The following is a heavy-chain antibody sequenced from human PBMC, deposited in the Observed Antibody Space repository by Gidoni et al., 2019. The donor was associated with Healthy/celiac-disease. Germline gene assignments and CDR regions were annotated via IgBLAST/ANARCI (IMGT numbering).Heavy chain of an antibody. J-gene: IGHJ4*02. CDR1: GFTFSSYA. CDR2: ISGRGGST. Sequence: EVQLLESGGGLVQPGGSLRLSCAASGFTFSSYAMSWVRQAPGKGLAWVSAISGRGGSTYYADSVKGRFTISRDNSKNTLYLQMNILRAEDTAVYYWAKDRGFLEWYPPLMVDYWGQGTLVTVSS. CDR3: AKDRGFLEWYPPLMVDY. D-gene: IGHD3-3*01. V-gene: IGHV3-23*01.